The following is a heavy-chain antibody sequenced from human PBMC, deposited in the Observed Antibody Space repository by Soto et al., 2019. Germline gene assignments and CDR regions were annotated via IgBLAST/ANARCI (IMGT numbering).Heavy chain of an antibody. CDR3: ARCYCSVGSCFTCWHFDL. Sequence: QVQVVQSGAAGKKPGASVKVACKASGYSFGTFGMSWVRQAPGQGLEWMGWISIEKGDTNSAQKFQDRLTMTTGTSTSTAYMELRSLTSVDTAVYYCARCYCSVGSCFTCWHFDLWGRGTLVTVSS. CDR2: ISIEKGDT. V-gene: IGHV1-18*01. D-gene: IGHD2-15*01. J-gene: IGHJ2*01. CDR1: GYSFGTFG.